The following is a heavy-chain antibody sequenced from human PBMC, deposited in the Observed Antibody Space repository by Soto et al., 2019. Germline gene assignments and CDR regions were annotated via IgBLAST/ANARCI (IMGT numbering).Heavy chain of an antibody. D-gene: IGHD2-15*01. CDR1: GFTFSSYA. Sequence: GGSLRLSCAASGFTFSSYAMHWVRQAPGKGLEWVAVISYDGSNKYYADSVKGRFTISRDNSKNTLYLQMNSLRAEDTAVYYCEGEYSAPKYYFDYWGQGTLVTVPQ. CDR3: EGEYSAPKYYFDY. J-gene: IGHJ4*02. V-gene: IGHV3-30-3*01. CDR2: ISYDGSNK.